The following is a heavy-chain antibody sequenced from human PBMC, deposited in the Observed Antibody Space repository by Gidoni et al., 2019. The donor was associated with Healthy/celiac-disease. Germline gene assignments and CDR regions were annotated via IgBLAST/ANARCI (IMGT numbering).Heavy chain of an antibody. Sequence: VQLVESGGGVVQPGRSLRLSCAASGFTFSRYGMHWVRQAPGKWLEWVAVISYDGSNKYYADSVKGRFTISRDNSKNTLYLQMNSLRAEDTAVYYCAKGRSSSWTTTKYYFDYWGQGTLVTVSS. CDR1: GFTFSRYG. CDR2: ISYDGSNK. V-gene: IGHV3-30*18. D-gene: IGHD6-13*01. J-gene: IGHJ4*02. CDR3: AKGRSSSWTTTKYYFDY.